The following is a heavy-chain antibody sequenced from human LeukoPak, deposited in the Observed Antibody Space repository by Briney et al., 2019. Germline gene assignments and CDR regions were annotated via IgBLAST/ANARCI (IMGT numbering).Heavy chain of an antibody. CDR1: GFTFSSYA. D-gene: IGHD3-22*01. J-gene: IGHJ4*02. V-gene: IGHV3-23*01. CDR3: AKEDYDSSGPTGY. Sequence: GGSLRLSCAASGFTFSSYAMSWVRQAPGKGLEWVSAISGSGGSTYYADSVKGRFTISRDNSKNTLYMQMNRQRAEDTAVYYCAKEDYDSSGPTGYWGQGTLVTVSS. CDR2: ISGSGGST.